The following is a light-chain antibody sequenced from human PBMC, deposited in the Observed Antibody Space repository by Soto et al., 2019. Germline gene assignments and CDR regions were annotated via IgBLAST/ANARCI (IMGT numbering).Light chain of an antibody. Sequence: DLQMTQSPSTLSASVGDRVTITCRASQSISSWVAWHQQKPGKAPKLLIYDASSLESGVPSRFSGSASGTEFTLALRSLQPDDFATYYSQQYFSASWTFGQGTKVECK. CDR2: DAS. CDR1: QSISSW. J-gene: IGKJ1*01. CDR3: QQYFSASWT. V-gene: IGKV1-5*01.